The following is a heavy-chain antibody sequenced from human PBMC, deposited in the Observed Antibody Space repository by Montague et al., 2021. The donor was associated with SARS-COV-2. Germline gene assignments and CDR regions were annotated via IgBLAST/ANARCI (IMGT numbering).Heavy chain of an antibody. D-gene: IGHD2-2*01. CDR3: ARLRDIVVVPAAFDY. Sequence: SETLSLTYTVSGGSISSSSYYWGWIRQPPGKGLEWIGSIYYSGSTYYNPSLKSRVTISVDTSKNQFSLKLSSVTAADTAVYYCARLRDIVVVPAAFDYWGQGTLVTVSS. CDR1: GGSISSSSYY. V-gene: IGHV4-39*01. CDR2: IYYSGST. J-gene: IGHJ4*02.